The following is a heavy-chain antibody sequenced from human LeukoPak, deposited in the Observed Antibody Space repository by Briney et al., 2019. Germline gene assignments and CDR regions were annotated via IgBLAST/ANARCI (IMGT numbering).Heavy chain of an antibody. CDR3: ARRSVVPAAIEQNWFDP. J-gene: IGHJ5*02. CDR1: GGSFSGYY. V-gene: IGHV4-34*01. D-gene: IGHD2-2*02. CDR2: INHSGST. Sequence: SETLFLTCAVYGGSFSGYYWSWIRQPPGKGLEWIGEINHSGSTNYNPSLKSRVTISVDTSKNQFSLKLSSVTAADTAVYYCARRSVVPAAIEQNWFDPWGQGTLVTVSS.